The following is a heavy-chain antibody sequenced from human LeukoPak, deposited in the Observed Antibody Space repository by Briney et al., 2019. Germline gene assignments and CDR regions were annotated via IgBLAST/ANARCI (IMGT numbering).Heavy chain of an antibody. CDR1: GFTVSSNY. CDR2: IYSGGST. D-gene: IGHD3-10*01. V-gene: IGHV3-66*01. J-gene: IGHJ3*02. CDR3: AREGFGELWGAFDI. Sequence: GGSLRLSCAASGFTVSSNYMSWVRHAPGEGLEWVSFIYSGGSTYYADSVKGRFTISRDNSKSTLYLQMNSRRAEDTAVYYCAREGFGELWGAFDIWGQGTKVTVSS.